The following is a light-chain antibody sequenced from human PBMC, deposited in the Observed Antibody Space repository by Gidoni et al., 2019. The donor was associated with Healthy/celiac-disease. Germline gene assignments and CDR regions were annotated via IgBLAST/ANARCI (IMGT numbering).Light chain of an antibody. CDR1: SSDVGSYNL. CDR3: CSYAGSSTFV. J-gene: IGLJ2*01. CDR2: EGS. Sequence: QSALTQHASVTGSTGQTITIAGTGTSSDVGSYNLVSWYQQHPGKAPKLMIYEGSKRPSGVSTRFSGSKSGNTASLTISGLHAEDEADYYCCSYAGSSTFVFGGGTKLTVL. V-gene: IGLV2-23*03.